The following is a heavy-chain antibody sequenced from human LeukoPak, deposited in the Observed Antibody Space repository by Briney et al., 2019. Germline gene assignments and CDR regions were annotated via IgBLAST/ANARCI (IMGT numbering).Heavy chain of an antibody. Sequence: ASVKVSCKASGYTFSSFAMNWVRQAPGQGLEWMGWINTNTGNPTYAQGFTGRLVYSLDTSVSTAYLQISSLKAEDTALYYCARGGHDSGGYYRYYFDYWGQGSLVTVSS. CDR2: INTNTGNP. CDR1: GYTFSSFA. V-gene: IGHV7-4-1*02. J-gene: IGHJ4*02. D-gene: IGHD3-22*01. CDR3: ARGGHDSGGYYRYYFDY.